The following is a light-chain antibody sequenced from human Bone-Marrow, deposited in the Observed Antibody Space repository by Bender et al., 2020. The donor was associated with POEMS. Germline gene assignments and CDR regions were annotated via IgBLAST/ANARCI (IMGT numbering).Light chain of an antibody. J-gene: IGLJ3*02. CDR2: GND. CDR1: SSNIGTNT. Sequence: QSVLTQSSSASATPGQRVTISCSGSSSNIGTNTVTWYQHLPGTAPRIIIYGNDQRPSGVPARFSGSKSGTSASLAISGLQSDDEADYYCAVWDDRLKGVFGGGTKLTVL. CDR3: AVWDDRLKGV. V-gene: IGLV1-44*01.